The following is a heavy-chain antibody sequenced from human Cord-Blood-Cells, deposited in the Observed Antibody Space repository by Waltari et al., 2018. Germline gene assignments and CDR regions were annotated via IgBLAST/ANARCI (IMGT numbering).Heavy chain of an antibody. V-gene: IGHV2-70*15. J-gene: IGHJ3*02. CDR2: IDWDVDK. CDR1: GFSLSTSGMC. D-gene: IGHD2-15*01. Sequence: QVTLRESGPALVKPTQTLTLTCTFSGFSLSTSGMCVSWIRQPPGKALEWLARIDWDVDKYYSTSLKTRLTISKDTSKNQVVLTMTNMDPVDTATYYCARISCPVGVVAADAFDIWGQGTMVTVSS. CDR3: ARISCPVGVVAADAFDI.